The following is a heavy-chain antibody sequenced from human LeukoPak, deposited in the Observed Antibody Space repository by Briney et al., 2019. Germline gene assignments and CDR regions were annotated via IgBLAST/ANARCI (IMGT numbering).Heavy chain of an antibody. CDR1: GFTFSSYA. D-gene: IGHD3-22*01. Sequence: PGGSLRLSCAPSGFTFSSYAMSWVRQAPGKGLEWVSAISGSGGSTYYADSVKGRFTISRDNSKNTLYLQMNSLRAEDTAVYYCAKHYYDSSGYYYWGQGTLVTVSS. J-gene: IGHJ4*02. V-gene: IGHV3-23*01. CDR3: AKHYYDSSGYYY. CDR2: ISGSGGST.